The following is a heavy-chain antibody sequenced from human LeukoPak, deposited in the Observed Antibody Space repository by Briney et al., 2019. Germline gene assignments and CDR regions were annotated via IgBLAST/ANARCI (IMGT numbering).Heavy chain of an antibody. CDR2: IQNDGTKK. J-gene: IGHJ5*02. CDR3: AKDASAHGWFDP. V-gene: IGHV3-30*02. Sequence: GGSLRLSCAASGFSFSRYGMNWVRQAPGKGLEWVSFIQNDGTKKCYADFVKGRFTISRENSVNTLYLQMDSLRPEGTAVYYCAKDASAHGWFDPWGQGTLVTVSS. CDR1: GFSFSRYG.